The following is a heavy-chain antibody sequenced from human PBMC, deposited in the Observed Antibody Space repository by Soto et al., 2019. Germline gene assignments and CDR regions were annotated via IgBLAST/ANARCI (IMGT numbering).Heavy chain of an antibody. V-gene: IGHV1-8*01. CDR1: GYTFTSYD. CDR3: AIALLSVFWSGYYLPFFFYGMDV. D-gene: IGHD3-3*01. J-gene: IGHJ6*02. CDR2: MNPNSGNT. Sequence: ASVKVSCKASGYTFTSYDINWVRQATGQGLEWMGWMNPNSGNTGYAQKFQGRVTMTRNTSISTANIELSSLRSENTAVYYCAIALLSVFWSGYYLPFFFYGMDVWGQGTTVTVS.